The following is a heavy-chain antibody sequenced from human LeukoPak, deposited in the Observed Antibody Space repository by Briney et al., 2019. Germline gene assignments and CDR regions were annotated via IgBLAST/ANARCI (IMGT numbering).Heavy chain of an antibody. Sequence: SETLSLTCTVSGGSVSSGNYYWTWIRQPAGKGLEWIGRIYTSGSTNYNPSLKSRVTISIDASKNQFSLRLNSVTAADTAVYYCTQGGELMNYWGQGTLVTVSS. J-gene: IGHJ4*02. CDR1: GGSVSSGNYY. CDR2: IYTSGST. V-gene: IGHV4-61*02. D-gene: IGHD1-26*01. CDR3: TQGGELMNY.